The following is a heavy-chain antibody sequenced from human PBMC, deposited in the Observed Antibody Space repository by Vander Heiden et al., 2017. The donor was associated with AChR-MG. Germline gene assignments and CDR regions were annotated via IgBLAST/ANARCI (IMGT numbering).Heavy chain of an antibody. D-gene: IGHD3-16*01. CDR3: ASSLWGLDY. J-gene: IGHJ4*02. Sequence: EVQLVESGGGLVQPGGSLRLSCAASGFTFSSYWMSWVRQAPGKGLEWVANIKQDGSEKDYVDSVKGRFTVSRDNAKNSLYMKMNSLRAEDTAVYYWASSLWGLDYWGEGNLVTVSS. V-gene: IGHV3-7*01. CDR1: GFTFSSYW. CDR2: IKQDGSEK.